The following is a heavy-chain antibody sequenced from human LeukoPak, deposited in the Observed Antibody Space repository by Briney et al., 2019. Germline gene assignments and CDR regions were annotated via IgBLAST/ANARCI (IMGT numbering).Heavy chain of an antibody. J-gene: IGHJ6*02. CDR3: AVTYSSSSPRYYYYYGMDV. CDR2: IIPILGIV. Sequence: SVKVSCKASGGTFSSYAISWVRQAPGQGLEWMGRIIPILGIVNYAQKFQGRVTITADKSTSTAYMELSSLRSEDTAVYYCAVTYSSSSPRYYYYYGMDVWGQGTTVTVSS. V-gene: IGHV1-69*04. D-gene: IGHD6-6*01. CDR1: GGTFSSYA.